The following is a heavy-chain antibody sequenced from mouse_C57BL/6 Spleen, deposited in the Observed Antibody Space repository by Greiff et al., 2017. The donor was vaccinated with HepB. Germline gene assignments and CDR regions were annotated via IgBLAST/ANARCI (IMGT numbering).Heavy chain of an antibody. J-gene: IGHJ1*03. D-gene: IGHD1-1*01. V-gene: IGHV2-2*01. CDR2: IWSGGST. CDR3: ARNPPYYYGSRGWYFDV. Sequence: QVHVKQSGPGLVQPSQSLSITCTVSGFSLTSYGVHWVRQSPGKGLEWLGVIWSGGSTDYNAAFISRLSISKDNSKSQVFFKMNSLQADDTAIYYCARNPPYYYGSRGWYFDVWGTGTTVTVSS. CDR1: GFSLTSYG.